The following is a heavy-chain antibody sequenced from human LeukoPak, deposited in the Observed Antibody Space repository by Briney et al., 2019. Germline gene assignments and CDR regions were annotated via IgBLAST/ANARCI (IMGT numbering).Heavy chain of an antibody. CDR1: GFTFSSYA. J-gene: IGHJ4*02. CDR3: AKRGGGYDFWSGYYPPFDY. Sequence: GGSLRLSCAASGFTFSSYAMSWIRQAPGKGLEWVSAISGSGGSTYYADSVKGRFTIYRDNSKNTLYLQMNSLRAEDTAVYYCAKRGGGYDFWSGYYPPFDYWGQGTLVTVSS. D-gene: IGHD3-3*01. V-gene: IGHV3-23*01. CDR2: ISGSGGST.